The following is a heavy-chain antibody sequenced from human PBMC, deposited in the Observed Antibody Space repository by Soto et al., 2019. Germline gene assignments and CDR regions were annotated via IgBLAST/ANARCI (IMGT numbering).Heavy chain of an antibody. V-gene: IGHV4-39*07. J-gene: IGHJ4*02. Sequence: SETLSLTCTVSGGSISSSSYYWGWIRQPPGKGLEWIGSIYYSGSTYYNPSLKSRVTISVDTSKNQFSLKLSSVTAADTAVYYCARDSHKFGTSRYYFDYWGQGTLVTVS. CDR2: IYYSGST. D-gene: IGHD2-2*01. CDR3: ARDSHKFGTSRYYFDY. CDR1: GGSISSSSYY.